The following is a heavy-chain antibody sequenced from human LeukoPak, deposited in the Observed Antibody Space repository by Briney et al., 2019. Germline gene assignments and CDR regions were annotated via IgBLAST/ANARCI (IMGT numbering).Heavy chain of an antibody. CDR2: IYHSGST. D-gene: IGHD1-26*01. Sequence: PSETLSLTCTVSGGSISSYYWSWIRQPPGKGLEWIGYIYHSGSTNYNPSLKSRVTISVDTSKNQFSLKLSSVTAADTAVYYCAREDEGATDYWGQGTLVTVSS. V-gene: IGHV4-59*01. CDR3: AREDEGATDY. J-gene: IGHJ4*02. CDR1: GGSISSYY.